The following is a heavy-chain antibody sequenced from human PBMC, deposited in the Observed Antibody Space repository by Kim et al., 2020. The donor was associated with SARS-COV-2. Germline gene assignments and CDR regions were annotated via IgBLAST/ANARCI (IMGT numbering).Heavy chain of an antibody. CDR1: GFTLSSYW. CDR2: ISSDGTET. J-gene: IGHJ6*02. D-gene: IGHD3-16*01. Sequence: GGSLRLSCAGTGFTLSSYWMHWVRQAPGKGLVWVACISSDGTETRYADSVKGRFIISRDNAKNTLYLQMNSLRGEDTATYYCARDWDSWGEDYGMDVWGQGTTVTVSS. V-gene: IGHV3-74*01. CDR3: ARDWDSWGEDYGMDV.